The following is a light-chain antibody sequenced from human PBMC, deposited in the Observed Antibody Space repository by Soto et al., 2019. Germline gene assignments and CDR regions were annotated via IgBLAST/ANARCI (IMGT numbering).Light chain of an antibody. CDR1: SSSIGAVYD. Sequence: QLVLTQPPSVSGAPGQRVTISCTGSSSSIGAVYDVHWYQQLPGTAPKLLIYGNNNRPSGVPDRFSGSKSGTSASLAITGLQAEDEADYYCQSYDSSLSAVVFGGGTQLTVL. V-gene: IGLV1-40*01. CDR2: GNN. J-gene: IGLJ2*01. CDR3: QSYDSSLSAVV.